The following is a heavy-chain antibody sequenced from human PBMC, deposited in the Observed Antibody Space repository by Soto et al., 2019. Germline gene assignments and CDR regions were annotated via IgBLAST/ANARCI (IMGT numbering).Heavy chain of an antibody. CDR3: ARSGSEVDY. J-gene: IGHJ4*02. V-gene: IGHV3-7*01. Sequence: EVQLVESGGDLVQPGGSLRLSCAVSGFTFSHYWMTWVRQAPGKGLEWVANIKEDGSDKNYVDSVKGRFTISRDNAKNSLYLQMNCLRAEDTAVYYCARSGSEVDYWGQGTLVIVSS. CDR2: IKEDGSDK. CDR1: GFTFSHYW. D-gene: IGHD3-10*01.